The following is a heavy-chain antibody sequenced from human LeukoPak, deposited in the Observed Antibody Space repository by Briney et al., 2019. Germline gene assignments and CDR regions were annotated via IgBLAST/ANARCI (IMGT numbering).Heavy chain of an antibody. CDR2: IYYSGST. J-gene: IGHJ4*02. V-gene: IGHV4-59*01. Sequence: SETLSLTCTVSGGSISSYYWSWIRQPPGKGLDWIGYIYYSGSTNYSPSLKSRVTISVDTSKKQFSLKLRSVTAADTAVYYCARVRDYCSSTSCYVLDYWGQGTLVTVSS. CDR3: ARVRDYCSSTSCYVLDY. D-gene: IGHD2-2*01. CDR1: GGSISSYY.